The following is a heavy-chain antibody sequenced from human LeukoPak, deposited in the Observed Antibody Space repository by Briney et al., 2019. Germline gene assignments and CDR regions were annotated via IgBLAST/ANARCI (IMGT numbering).Heavy chain of an antibody. D-gene: IGHD3-16*01. V-gene: IGHV1-8*02. CDR2: MNPNSGNT. CDR1: GGTFSSYA. J-gene: IGHJ6*02. Sequence: GSSVKVSCKASGGTFSSYAISWVRQAPGQGLEWMGWMNPNSGNTGCAQKFQGRVTMTRNTSISTAYMELSSLRSEDTAVYYCARERWGGVPIGGYYYYYGMDVWGQGTTVTVSS. CDR3: ARERWGGVPIGGYYYYYGMDV.